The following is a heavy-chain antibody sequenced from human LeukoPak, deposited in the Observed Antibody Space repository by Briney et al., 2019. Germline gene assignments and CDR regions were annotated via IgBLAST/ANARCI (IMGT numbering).Heavy chain of an antibody. J-gene: IGHJ4*02. V-gene: IGHV3-23*01. Sequence: GGSLRLSCAASGFTFSSYAMSWVRQAPGKGLEWVSAISGTGGGTYYADSVKGRFTISRDNSKNTLYLQMNSLRAEDTAVYYCARDPNPRYYDFWSGYYTGPSDYWGQGTLVTVSS. CDR2: ISGTGGGT. D-gene: IGHD3-3*01. CDR1: GFTFSSYA. CDR3: ARDPNPRYYDFWSGYYTGPSDY.